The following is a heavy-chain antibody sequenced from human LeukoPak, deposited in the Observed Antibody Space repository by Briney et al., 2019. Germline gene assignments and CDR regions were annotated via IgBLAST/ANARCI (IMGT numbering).Heavy chain of an antibody. CDR3: AKGSSWSGRRGNWFDP. V-gene: IGHV3-23*01. CDR1: GFTFSSYA. J-gene: IGHJ5*02. CDR2: ISGSGGST. D-gene: IGHD6-13*01. Sequence: GGSLRLSCAASGFTFSSYAMSWVRQAPGKGLEWVSAISGSGGSTYYADSVKGRFTISRDNSKNTLYLQMNSLRAEDTAVYYCAKGSSWSGRRGNWFDPWGQGTLVTVSS.